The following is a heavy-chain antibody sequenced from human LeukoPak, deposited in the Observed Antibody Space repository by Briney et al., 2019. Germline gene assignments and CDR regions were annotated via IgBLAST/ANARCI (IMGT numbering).Heavy chain of an antibody. CDR2: MRYDGSNK. J-gene: IGHJ4*02. CDR3: AKDQGNWAYFDY. V-gene: IGHV3-30*02. Sequence: LSGGSLRLSCAASGFTFSSDGMHWVRQAPGKELEWVAFMRYDGSNKYYTDSVKGRFTISRDDSKNTVYLQMHGLRAEDTAVYYCAKDQGNWAYFDYWGQGTLVTVSS. CDR1: GFTFSSDG. D-gene: IGHD7-27*01.